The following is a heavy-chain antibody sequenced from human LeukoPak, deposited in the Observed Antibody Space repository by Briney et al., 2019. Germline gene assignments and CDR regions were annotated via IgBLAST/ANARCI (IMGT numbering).Heavy chain of an antibody. CDR1: GFTFSSYS. Sequence: PGGSLRLSCAASGFTFSSYSMNWVRQAPGKGLEWVSSISSSSSYIYYADSVKGRFTVSRDNSKNTVFLQMHSLGAEDTAVYYCSKGETDTGTLTHVYWGQGTLVTVSS. V-gene: IGHV3-21*04. J-gene: IGHJ4*02. D-gene: IGHD1-7*01. CDR2: ISSSSSYI. CDR3: SKGETDTGTLTHVY.